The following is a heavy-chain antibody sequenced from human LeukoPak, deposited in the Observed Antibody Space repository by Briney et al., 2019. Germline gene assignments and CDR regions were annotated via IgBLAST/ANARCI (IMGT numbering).Heavy chain of an antibody. V-gene: IGHV3-74*01. Sequence: GGSLRLSCAASGFTFSRSWMHWVRQGPGKGLVWVSCINSDGSSTRYADFVKGRFTISRDNAENTLYLQMNSLRSEDTALYYCVRDNYYGMDVWGQGTTVTVSS. CDR1: GFTFSRSW. CDR3: VRDNYYGMDV. J-gene: IGHJ6*02. CDR2: INSDGSST.